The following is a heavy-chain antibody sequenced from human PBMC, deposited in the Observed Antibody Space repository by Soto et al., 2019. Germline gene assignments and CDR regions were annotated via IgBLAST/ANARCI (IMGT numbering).Heavy chain of an antibody. D-gene: IGHD2-15*01. V-gene: IGHV3-23*01. Sequence: GGSLRLSCAASGFTFSSYAMSWVRQAPGKGLEWVSAISGSGGSTYYADSVKGRFTISRDNSKNTLYLQMNSLRAEDTAVYYCAKDLGYCSGGSCYLYFQHWGQGTLVTVSS. J-gene: IGHJ1*01. CDR2: ISGSGGST. CDR3: AKDLGYCSGGSCYLYFQH. CDR1: GFTFSSYA.